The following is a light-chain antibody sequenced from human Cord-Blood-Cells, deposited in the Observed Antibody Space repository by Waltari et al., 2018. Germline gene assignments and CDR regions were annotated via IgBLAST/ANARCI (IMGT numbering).Light chain of an antibody. V-gene: IGKV1-39*01. CDR2: AAS. J-gene: IGKJ4*01. Sequence: DLQMTQPPPPPSASVGDRVNIPGRASQSISSNLNWYQQKPGKAPKLLSYAASSLQSGVRSRFSGSGAGPDCTLTISSRQPEDFAAYYCQQSYSTPLTFGGGTKVEIK. CDR1: QSISSN. CDR3: QQSYSTPLT.